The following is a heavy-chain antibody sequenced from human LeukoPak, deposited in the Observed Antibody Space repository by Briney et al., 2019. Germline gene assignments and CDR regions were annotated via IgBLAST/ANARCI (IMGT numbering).Heavy chain of an antibody. Sequence: GGSLRLSCAASGFTFSSYSMNWVRQAPGKGLEWVAFIRYDGSNKYYADSVKGRFTTSRDNSKNTLSLQMNSLRTEDTAVYYCARGALLRYYYYYMDVWGKGTTVTVSS. CDR1: GFTFSSYS. CDR3: ARGALLRYYYYYMDV. V-gene: IGHV3-30*02. J-gene: IGHJ6*03. CDR2: IRYDGSNK.